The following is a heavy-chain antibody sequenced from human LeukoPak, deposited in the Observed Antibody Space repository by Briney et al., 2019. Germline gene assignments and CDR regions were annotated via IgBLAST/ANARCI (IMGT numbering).Heavy chain of an antibody. J-gene: IGHJ3*02. V-gene: IGHV4-38-2*01. Sequence: KPSETLSLTCAVSGYSISSGYYWGWIRQPPGKGLEWIGSIYHSGSTYYNPSLKSRVTISVDTSKNQFSLKLSSVTAADTAVYYCARRPGAFGAFDIWGQGTMVTVXS. CDR1: GYSISSGYY. D-gene: IGHD1-26*01. CDR2: IYHSGST. CDR3: ARRPGAFGAFDI.